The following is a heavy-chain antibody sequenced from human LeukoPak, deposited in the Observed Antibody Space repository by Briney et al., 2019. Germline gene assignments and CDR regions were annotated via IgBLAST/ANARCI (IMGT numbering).Heavy chain of an antibody. J-gene: IGHJ4*02. V-gene: IGHV3-48*01. CDR3: SRDRSDNTTWYVGSH. Sequence: GGSLRLSCAASGFTFNSYNMNWVRQAPGKGLEWVSYISGSSNTIYYADSVKGRFTISRDNSKNTLYLQMNSLRAEDTAVYYCSRDRSDNTTWYVGSHWGQGILVTVSS. CDR2: ISGSSNTI. CDR1: GFTFNSYN. D-gene: IGHD6-13*01.